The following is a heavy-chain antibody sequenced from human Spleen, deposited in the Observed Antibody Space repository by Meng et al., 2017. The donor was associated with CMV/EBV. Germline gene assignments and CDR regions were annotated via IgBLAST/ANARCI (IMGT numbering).Heavy chain of an antibody. J-gene: IGHJ5*02. V-gene: IGHV3-23*01. D-gene: IGHD2-15*01. CDR1: GFPFNNYA. CDR2: VRGRGGST. Sequence: GESLKISCAASGFPFNNYAMIWVRQAPGKGLEWVSTVRGRGGSTYYADSVKGRFTISRDNSKNTLYLQMQSLRAEDTAVYYCAKDLRDILVMGPSMSWGQGTLVTVSS. CDR3: AKDLRDILVMGPSMS.